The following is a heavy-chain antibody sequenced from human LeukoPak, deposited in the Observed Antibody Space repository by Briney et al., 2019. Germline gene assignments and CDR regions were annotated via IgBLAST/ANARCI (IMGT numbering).Heavy chain of an antibody. J-gene: IGHJ4*02. D-gene: IGHD4-23*01. CDR3: ARFDYGGNWNFDY. V-gene: IGHV4-59*08. CDR1: GGSISSYY. CDR2: ISYSGST. Sequence: PSETLSLTCTVSGGSISSYYWSWIRQPPGKGLEWIGYISYSGSTNYNPSLKSRVTMSVDTSKNQFSLKLSSVTAADTAVYYCARFDYGGNWNFDYWGQGTLVTVSP.